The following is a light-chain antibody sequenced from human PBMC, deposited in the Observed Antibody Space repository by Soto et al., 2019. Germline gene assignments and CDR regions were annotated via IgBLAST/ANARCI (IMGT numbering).Light chain of an antibody. CDR1: QTINSN. CDR3: QQYGSSGT. J-gene: IGKJ1*01. Sequence: EILMTQSPATLSVSPGERATLSCRASQTINSNLAWYQQKPGQAPRLLIYGASTSATGLPARFSGSGSGTEFTLTISRLQPEDFAVYYCQQYGSSGTFGQGTKVDIK. V-gene: IGKV3-15*01. CDR2: GAS.